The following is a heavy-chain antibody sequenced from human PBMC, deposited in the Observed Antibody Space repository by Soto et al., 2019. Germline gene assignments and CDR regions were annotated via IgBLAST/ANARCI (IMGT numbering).Heavy chain of an antibody. CDR2: INHSGST. D-gene: IGHD1-26*01. V-gene: IGHV4-34*01. Sequence: SETLSLTCAVYGGSFSGYYWSWIRQPPGKGLEWIGEINHSGSTNYNPSLKSRVTISVDTSKNQFSLKLSSVTAADTAVYYCARAVGATPSSDYWGQGTLVTVSS. CDR3: ARAVGATPSSDY. J-gene: IGHJ4*02. CDR1: GGSFSGYY.